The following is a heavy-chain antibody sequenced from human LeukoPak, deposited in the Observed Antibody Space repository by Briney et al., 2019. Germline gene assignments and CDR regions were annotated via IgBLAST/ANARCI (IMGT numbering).Heavy chain of an antibody. CDR3: ASSYGSNKNPFEH. CDR2: ISSSGDST. Sequence: PGGSLRLSCAASGFTFSSYAMHWVRQAPGKGLEYVSAISSSGDSTYYANSVRGRFTISRDNSKNTLYLQMGSLRAEDTAVYYCASSYGSNKNPFEHWGQGTLVTVSS. J-gene: IGHJ4*02. V-gene: IGHV3-64*01. D-gene: IGHD4-23*01. CDR1: GFTFSSYA.